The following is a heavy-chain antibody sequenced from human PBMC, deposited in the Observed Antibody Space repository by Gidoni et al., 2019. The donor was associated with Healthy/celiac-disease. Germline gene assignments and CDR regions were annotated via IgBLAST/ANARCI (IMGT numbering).Heavy chain of an antibody. CDR2: IQQEGSEK. J-gene: IGHJ6*03. Sequence: EVQLVESGGGLVQPGGSLRLSCAASGFTFSSYWMSWVRQAPGKGLEWVANIQQEGSEKYYVDSVKGRFTISRDNAKNSLYLQMNSLRAEDTAVYYCARDCGSIAARPYYYYMDVWGKGTTVTVSS. CDR3: ARDCGSIAARPYYYYMDV. D-gene: IGHD6-6*01. V-gene: IGHV3-7*01. CDR1: GFTFSSYW.